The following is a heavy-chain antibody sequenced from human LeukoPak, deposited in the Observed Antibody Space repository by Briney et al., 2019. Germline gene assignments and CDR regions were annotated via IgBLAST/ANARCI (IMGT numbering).Heavy chain of an antibody. CDR3: ARFERWTGTVYLDY. CDR1: GYTFTIYG. D-gene: IGHD3/OR15-3a*01. J-gene: IGHJ4*02. CDR2: ISAYNGNT. Sequence: ASVNVSCKASGYTFTIYGISWVRQAPGQGLEWMGWISAYNGNTNYAQKLQGRVTMTTDTSTSTAYMELRSLRSDDTAVYYCARFERWTGTVYLDYWGQGTLVTVSS. V-gene: IGHV1-18*01.